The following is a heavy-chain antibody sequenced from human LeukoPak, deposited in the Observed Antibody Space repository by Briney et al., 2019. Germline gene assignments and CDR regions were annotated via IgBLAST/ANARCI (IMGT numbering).Heavy chain of an antibody. Sequence: SETLSLTCTVSGYSISSDYYWGWIRQPPGKGLEWIGRIYTSGSTNYNPSLKSRVTISVDTSKNQFSLKLSSVTAADTAVYYCAREGIAAAGTLFDYWGQGTLVTVSS. CDR3: AREGIAAAGTLFDY. V-gene: IGHV4-38-2*02. CDR2: IYTSGST. J-gene: IGHJ4*02. CDR1: GYSISSDYY. D-gene: IGHD6-13*01.